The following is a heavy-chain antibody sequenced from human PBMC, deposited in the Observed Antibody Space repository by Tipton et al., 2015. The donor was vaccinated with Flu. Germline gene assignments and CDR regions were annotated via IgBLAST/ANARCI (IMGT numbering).Heavy chain of an antibody. CDR3: TSFTFSRVDP. D-gene: IGHD2/OR15-2a*01. CDR2: VRNKANTYTT. J-gene: IGHJ5*02. V-gene: IGHV3-72*01. Sequence: SLRLSCVASGFTFSDHHMDWVRQAPGKGLEWVGRVRNKANTYTTEYAPSVTGRFTISRDDSKNTAYLQMNSLKIEDTAMYYCTSFTFSRVDPWGQGTLVTVSS. CDR1: GFTFSDHH.